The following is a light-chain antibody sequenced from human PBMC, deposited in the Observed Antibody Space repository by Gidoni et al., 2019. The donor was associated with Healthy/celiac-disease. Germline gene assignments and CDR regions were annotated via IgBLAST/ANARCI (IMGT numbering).Light chain of an antibody. CDR1: QRVSSSY. CDR2: GAS. J-gene: IGKJ2*03. CDR3: QQYGSSPLYS. Sequence: ETVLTQSPGTLSLSPGERATLSCRASQRVSSSYLAWYQQKPGQAPRLLIYGASSRATGIPDRFSGSGSGTDFTLTISRLEPEDFAVYYCQQYGSSPLYSFXQXTKLEIK. V-gene: IGKV3-20*01.